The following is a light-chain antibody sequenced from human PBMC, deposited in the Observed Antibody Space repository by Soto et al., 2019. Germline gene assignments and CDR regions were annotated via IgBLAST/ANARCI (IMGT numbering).Light chain of an antibody. CDR2: ATS. J-gene: IGKJ3*01. V-gene: IGKV3-11*01. CDR1: QSIGNY. Sequence: ELVLTQSPATLSLSPGERATLSCRASQSIGNYLAWYQQKPGQAPRLLIYATSNRTTGIPTGVSGSVSGKAFTLTTSSLAPEDFAVYYYQQHSSCPFTFGPGTKVDIK. CDR3: QQHSSCPFT.